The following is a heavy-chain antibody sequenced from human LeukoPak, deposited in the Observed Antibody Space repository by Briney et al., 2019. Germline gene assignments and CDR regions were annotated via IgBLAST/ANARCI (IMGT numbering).Heavy chain of an antibody. Sequence: SETLSLTCTVSGDSISIYYWSWIRQPPGKGLEWIGYSYHTGSTNYNPSLKSRVTISVDTSKNQFSLKLSSVTAGDTDVYYCATGYSSTWYYFDYWGQGTLVTVSS. D-gene: IGHD6-13*01. J-gene: IGHJ4*02. CDR1: GDSISIYY. CDR2: SYHTGST. CDR3: ATGYSSTWYYFDY. V-gene: IGHV4-59*01.